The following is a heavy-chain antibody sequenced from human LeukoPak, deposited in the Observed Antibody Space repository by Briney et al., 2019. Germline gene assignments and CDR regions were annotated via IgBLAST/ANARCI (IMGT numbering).Heavy chain of an antibody. CDR3: ARDRNSYDILTGYYRPRGDAFDI. J-gene: IGHJ3*02. D-gene: IGHD3-9*01. CDR2: ISAYNGNT. V-gene: IGHV1-18*01. CDR1: GYSFTNYG. Sequence: EASMKVSCKASGYSFTNYGINWVRQAPGQGLEWMGWISAYNGNTNYAQKFQGRVTMTTDTSTSTVYMELRSLRSDDTAVYYCARDRNSYDILTGYYRPRGDAFDIWGQGTMVTVSS.